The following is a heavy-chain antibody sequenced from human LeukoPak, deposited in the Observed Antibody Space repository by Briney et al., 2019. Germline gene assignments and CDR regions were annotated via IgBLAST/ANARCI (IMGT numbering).Heavy chain of an antibody. CDR3: AKDRATITPYYFDS. CDR1: GFTFGPYA. D-gene: IGHD5-12*01. J-gene: IGHJ4*02. Sequence: GGSLRPSCAASGFTFGPYAMSWVRQAPGKGLEWVSAISGSGHSTYYADSVKGRFTISRDNSKNTLYLQMNSLRAEDTAIYYCAKDRATITPYYFDSWGQGTLVTVSS. CDR2: ISGSGHST. V-gene: IGHV3-23*01.